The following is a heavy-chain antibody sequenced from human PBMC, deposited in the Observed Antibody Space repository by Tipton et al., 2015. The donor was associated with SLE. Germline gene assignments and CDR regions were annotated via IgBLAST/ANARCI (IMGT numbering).Heavy chain of an antibody. V-gene: IGHV1-46*01. CDR2: LNPSDGSA. Sequence: QVQLVQSGAEAKKPGASVKVSCKASGSTFSNYDINWVRQAPGQGLEWMGILNPSDGSANYPQKFQGRVTMTRDTSTRTVYMELSSLRSGDTAVYFCARGPSTGAFHFDYWGQGTLVTVSS. CDR1: GSTFSNYD. CDR3: ARGPSTGAFHFDY. J-gene: IGHJ4*02.